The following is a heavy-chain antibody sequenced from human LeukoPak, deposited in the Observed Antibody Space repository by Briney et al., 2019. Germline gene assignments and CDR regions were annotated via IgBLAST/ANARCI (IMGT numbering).Heavy chain of an antibody. CDR3: AKGGPPYSSSSLYYYYYMDV. V-gene: IGHV3-23*01. D-gene: IGHD6-6*01. J-gene: IGHJ6*03. CDR2: ISGSGGST. Sequence: GGSLRLSCAASGFTFSSYAMSWVRQAPGKGLEWVSAISGSGGSTYYADSVKGRFTISRDNSKNALYLQMNSLRAEDTAVYYCAKGGPPYSSSSLYYYYYMDVWGKGTTVTVSS. CDR1: GFTFSSYA.